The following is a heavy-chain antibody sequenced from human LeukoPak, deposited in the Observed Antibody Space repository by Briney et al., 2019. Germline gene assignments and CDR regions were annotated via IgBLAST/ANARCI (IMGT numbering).Heavy chain of an antibody. Sequence: GGSLRLSCAASGFTVSSNYMSWVRQAPGKGLEWVSVIYSGGSTYYANSVKGRFTISRDNSKNTLYLQMNSLRAEDTAVYYCARDLRLTTGAFDIWGQGTMVTVSS. CDR2: IYSGGST. CDR1: GFTVSSNY. CDR3: ARDLRLTTGAFDI. J-gene: IGHJ3*02. V-gene: IGHV3-66*01. D-gene: IGHD5/OR15-5a*01.